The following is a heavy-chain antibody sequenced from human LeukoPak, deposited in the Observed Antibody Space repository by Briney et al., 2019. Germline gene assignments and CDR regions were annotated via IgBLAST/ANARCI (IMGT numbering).Heavy chain of an antibody. D-gene: IGHD3-10*01. CDR3: ARDQNSYGSGSYPDY. V-gene: IGHV1-69*04. Sequence: SVKVSCKASGGTFSSYGISWVRQAPGQGLEWMGRIIPIFGIANYARKFQGRVAITADKSTSTAYMELGSLTSEDTAVYYCARDQNSYGSGSYPDYWGQGTLVTVSS. J-gene: IGHJ4*02. CDR2: IIPIFGIA. CDR1: GGTFSSYG.